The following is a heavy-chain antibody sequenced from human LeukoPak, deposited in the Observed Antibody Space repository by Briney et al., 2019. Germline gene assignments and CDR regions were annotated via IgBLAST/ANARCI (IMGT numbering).Heavy chain of an antibody. CDR3: AKAASSSWPSYYYGMDV. J-gene: IGHJ6*02. D-gene: IGHD6-13*01. CDR2: ITGSGGNT. Sequence: GGSLRLSCAASGFTFSSYWMHWVRQAPGKGLEWVSVITGSGGNTYYADSVKGRFTISKDNSKNTVYLQMSSLRVDDTAVYYCAKAASSSWPSYYYGMDVWGQGTTVTVSS. CDR1: GFTFSSYW. V-gene: IGHV3-23*01.